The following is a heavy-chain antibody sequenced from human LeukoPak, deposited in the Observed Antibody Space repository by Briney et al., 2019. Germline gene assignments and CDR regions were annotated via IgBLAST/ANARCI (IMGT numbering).Heavy chain of an antibody. D-gene: IGHD4-17*01. CDR3: ATNGDYVSGSAFDI. CDR2: ISAYNGNT. V-gene: IGHV1-18*04. Sequence: ASVKVSCKASGYTFTSYGISWGRQAPGQGLEWMGWISAYNGNTNYAHKLQGRVTMTTDTSTSTAYMELRSLRSDDTAVYYCATNGDYVSGSAFDIWGQGTMVTVSS. J-gene: IGHJ3*02. CDR1: GYTFTSYG.